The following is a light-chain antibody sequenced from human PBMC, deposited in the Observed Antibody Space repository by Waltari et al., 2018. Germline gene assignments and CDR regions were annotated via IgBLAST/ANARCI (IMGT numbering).Light chain of an antibody. J-gene: IGKJ2*03. CDR3: QHYNNRPPYS. CDR2: GAS. V-gene: IGKV3-15*01. CDR1: QGISNN. Sequence: EIELTQSPATLSASPGERVTLSCRASQGISNNLGWYQHKPCQSPRLPIYGASARATGVPGRFSGSGYRTEFTLTISSLQSEDFAVYYCQHYNNRPPYSFGQGTKLDIK.